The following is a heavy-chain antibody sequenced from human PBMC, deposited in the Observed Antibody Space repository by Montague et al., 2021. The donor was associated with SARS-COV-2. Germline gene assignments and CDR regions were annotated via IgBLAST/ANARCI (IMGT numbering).Heavy chain of an antibody. J-gene: IGHJ6*03. CDR2: INHGGGT. Sequence: SETLSLTCAVHGTSFSGYYWNWIRQPAGKGLEWIGEINHGGGTKXSPSLKSRLTISADTSKNQFSLKLTSVAAADTAVYYCARLRDGVVPSPILGVGPYYSYYYMDVWGRGTTVTVSS. CDR3: ARLRDGVVPSPILGVGPYYSYYYMDV. D-gene: IGHD3-10*01. V-gene: IGHV4-34*01. CDR1: GTSFSGYY.